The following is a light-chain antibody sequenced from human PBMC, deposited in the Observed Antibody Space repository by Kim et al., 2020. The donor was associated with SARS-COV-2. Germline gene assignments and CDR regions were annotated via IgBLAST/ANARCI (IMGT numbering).Light chain of an antibody. CDR2: GKN. Sequence: VALGQTFRITCQGDSLRNYYATWYQQKPGQAPILVIYGKNNRPSGIPDRFSGSSSGNTASLTITGTQAGDEADYYCNSRDSNDNVVFGGGTKLTVL. CDR1: SLRNYY. CDR3: NSRDSNDNVV. J-gene: IGLJ2*01. V-gene: IGLV3-19*01.